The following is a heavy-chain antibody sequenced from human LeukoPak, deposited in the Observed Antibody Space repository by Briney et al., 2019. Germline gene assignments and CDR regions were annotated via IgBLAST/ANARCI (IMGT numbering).Heavy chain of an antibody. Sequence: SETLSLTCTVSGGSISSYYWSWIRQPAGKGLEWIGRIYTSGSTNYNPSLKSRVTMSVDTSKNQFSLQLNSVTAADTAVYYCASERRSGFGDYDYFDYWGQGTLVTVSS. CDR3: ASERRSGFGDYDYFDY. D-gene: IGHD4-17*01. CDR1: GGSISSYY. CDR2: IYTSGST. J-gene: IGHJ4*02. V-gene: IGHV4-4*07.